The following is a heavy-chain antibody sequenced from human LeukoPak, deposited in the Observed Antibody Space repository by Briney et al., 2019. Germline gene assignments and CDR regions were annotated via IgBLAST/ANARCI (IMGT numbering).Heavy chain of an antibody. D-gene: IGHD6-13*01. CDR3: ARGYSSLNWFDP. CDR2: IYSGGST. V-gene: IGHV3-53*04. J-gene: IGHJ5*02. Sequence: GGSLRLSCTASGFTFGDYAMSWVRQAPGKGLEWVSVIYSGGSTYYADSVKGRFAISRHNSKNTLYLQMNSLRAEDTAVYYCARGYSSLNWFDPWGQGTLVTVSS. CDR1: GFTFGDYA.